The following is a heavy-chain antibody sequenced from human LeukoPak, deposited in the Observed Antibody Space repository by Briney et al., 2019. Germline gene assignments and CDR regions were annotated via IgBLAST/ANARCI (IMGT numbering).Heavy chain of an antibody. V-gene: IGHV4-61*02. CDR2: IYTSGST. Sequence: PSETLSLTCTVSGNSISSGDNYWSWIRQPAGKGLEWIGRIYTSGSTNYNPSLKSRVTISGDTSKNQFSLKLSSVTAADTAVYYCARLTKNDSGSLRFGKKKRGYMDVWGKGTTVTISS. CDR1: GNSISSGDNY. D-gene: IGHD3-10*01. CDR3: ARLTKNDSGSLRFGKKKRGYMDV. J-gene: IGHJ6*03.